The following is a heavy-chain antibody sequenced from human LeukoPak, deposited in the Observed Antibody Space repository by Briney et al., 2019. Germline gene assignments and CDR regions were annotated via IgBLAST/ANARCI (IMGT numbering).Heavy chain of an antibody. CDR3: ARYRGYCSSTSCYTGDYYYYYMDV. Sequence: SETLSLTCTVSGDSISSYYWSWIRQPAGKGLKWIGRIYTSGSTNYNPSLKSRVTISVDTSKNQFSLKLSSVTAADTAVYYCARYRGYCSSTSCYTGDYYYYYMDVWGKGTTVTVSS. J-gene: IGHJ6*03. CDR2: IYTSGST. CDR1: GDSISSYY. D-gene: IGHD2-2*02. V-gene: IGHV4-4*07.